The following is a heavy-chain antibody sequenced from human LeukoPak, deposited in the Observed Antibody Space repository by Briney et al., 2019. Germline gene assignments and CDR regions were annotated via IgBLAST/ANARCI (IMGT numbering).Heavy chain of an antibody. D-gene: IGHD3-22*01. J-gene: IGHJ4*02. CDR3: ARGHHYYDSSAYYY. V-gene: IGHV3-74*01. CDR2: INSDGSPT. CDR1: GFTFISYW. Sequence: GGSLRLSCAASGFTFISYWMHWVRHAPGKGLVWVSRINSDGSPTSYAASVKGRFTISRDTAKNTLYLQMNSLRAEDTAVYYCARGHHYYDSSAYYYWGQGTLVTVSS.